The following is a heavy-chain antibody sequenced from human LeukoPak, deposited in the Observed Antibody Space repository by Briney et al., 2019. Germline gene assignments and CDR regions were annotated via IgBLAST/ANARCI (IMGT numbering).Heavy chain of an antibody. V-gene: IGHV3-48*01. Sequence: GGPLRLSCAASGFTFSSYSMNWVRQAPGKGLEWVSYISSSSSTIYYADSVKGRFTISRDNAKNSLYLQMNSLRAENTAVYYCARVRYDFWSGYYFDYYYGMDVWGQGTTVTVSS. CDR1: GFTFSSYS. D-gene: IGHD3-3*01. CDR2: ISSSSSTI. J-gene: IGHJ6*02. CDR3: ARVRYDFWSGYYFDYYYGMDV.